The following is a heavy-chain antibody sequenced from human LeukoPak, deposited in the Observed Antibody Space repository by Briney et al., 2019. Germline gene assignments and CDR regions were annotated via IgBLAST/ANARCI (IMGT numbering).Heavy chain of an antibody. CDR3: ARGARAYDSSGYYPDAFDI. CDR1: GYTFTGYY. J-gene: IGHJ3*02. V-gene: IGHV1-2*04. CDR2: INPNSGGT. D-gene: IGHD3-22*01. Sequence: ASVMVSCKASGYTFTGYYMHWVRQAPGQGLEWMGWINPNSGGTNYAQKFQGWVTMTRDTSISTAYMELSRLRSDDTAVYYCARGARAYDSSGYYPDAFDIWGQGTMATVSS.